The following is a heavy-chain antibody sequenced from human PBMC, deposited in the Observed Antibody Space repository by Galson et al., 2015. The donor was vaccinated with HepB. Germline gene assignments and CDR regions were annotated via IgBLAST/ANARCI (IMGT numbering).Heavy chain of an antibody. CDR1: GFTFSSHG. J-gene: IGHJ4*02. CDR3: AKASTRITGTSTFFGSFDY. CDR2: ISYDGSNK. V-gene: IGHV3-30*18. D-gene: IGHD1-7*01. Sequence: SLRLSCAASGFTFSSHGMHWVRQAPGKGLGWVAVISYDGSNKYQADSVKGRFTISRDNSKNTLYLQMNSLRAEDTAVYYCAKASTRITGTSTFFGSFDYWGQGTLVTVSS.